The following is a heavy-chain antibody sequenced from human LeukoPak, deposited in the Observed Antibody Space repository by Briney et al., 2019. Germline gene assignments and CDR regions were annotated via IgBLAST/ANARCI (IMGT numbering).Heavy chain of an antibody. CDR1: GFTFTTYG. V-gene: IGHV3-23*01. D-gene: IGHD2-2*03. J-gene: IGHJ4*02. CDR2: IGGSGTRT. CDR3: AKDSHWILFDD. Sequence: GGSLRLSCSAAGFTFTTYGMNWVRQAPGKGLEWVSGIGGSGTRTYYADSVKGRFTISRDNSKNTLYLQMNSLRDEDTAVYYCAKDSHWILFDDWGQGTLVTVSS.